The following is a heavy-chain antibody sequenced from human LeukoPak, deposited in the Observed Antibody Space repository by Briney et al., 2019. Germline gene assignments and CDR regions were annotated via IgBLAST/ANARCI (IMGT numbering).Heavy chain of an antibody. V-gene: IGHV1-2*02. CDR1: GYSFTGYY. J-gene: IGHJ6*02. D-gene: IGHD4-17*01. Sequence: ASVKVSCKASGYSFTGYYMHWVRQAPGQEPGWMGWINPNSGGTNYAQKFQGRVTMTRDTSIRIAYMELSRLRSDDTAVYYCARDMYGDYYYYGVDVWGQGTTVTVSS. CDR3: ARDMYGDYYYYGVDV. CDR2: INPNSGGT.